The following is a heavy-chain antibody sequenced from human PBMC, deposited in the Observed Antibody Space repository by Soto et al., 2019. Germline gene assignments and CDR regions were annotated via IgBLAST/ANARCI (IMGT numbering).Heavy chain of an antibody. V-gene: IGHV3-9*01. D-gene: IGHD6-13*01. CDR3: AKEGSGGIAAAPAGYMDV. CDR1: GFTFDDYA. Sequence: GGSLRLSCAASGFTFDDYAMHWVRQAPGKGLEWVSGISWNSGSIGYADSVKGRFTISRDNAKNSLYLQMNSLRAEDTALYYCAKEGSGGIAAAPAGYMDVWGKGTTVTVSS. CDR2: ISWNSGSI. J-gene: IGHJ6*03.